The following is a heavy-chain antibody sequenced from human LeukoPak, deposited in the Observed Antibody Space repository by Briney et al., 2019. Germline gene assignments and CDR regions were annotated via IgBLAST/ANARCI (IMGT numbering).Heavy chain of an antibody. J-gene: IGHJ4*02. CDR2: IYYSGST. D-gene: IGHD3-16*01. CDR1: GGSIPNYF. V-gene: IGHV4-59*01. Sequence: PSETLSLTCSVSGGSIPNYFWSWIRQSPGKGPEWIGYIYYSGSTNYNPSLKSRVTLSVDTSKSQFSLELISVTAADTAVYYCARSYTSTWRSPLDSWGQGILVTVSS. CDR3: ARSYTSTWRSPLDS.